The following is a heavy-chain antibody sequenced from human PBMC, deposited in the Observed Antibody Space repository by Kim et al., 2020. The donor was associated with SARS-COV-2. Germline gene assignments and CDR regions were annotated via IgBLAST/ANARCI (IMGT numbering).Heavy chain of an antibody. J-gene: IGHJ5*02. V-gene: IGHV3-23*01. CDR1: GFTFWNYA. CDR2: ISGSSGST. CDR3: TKANWFDP. Sequence: GGSLRLSCAASGFTFWNYAMSWVRQAPGKGLEWVSGISGSSGSTYYADSVKGRFTISRDNSKNTLYLQMNSLRAADTAVYYCTKANWFDPWGQGTLVTVS.